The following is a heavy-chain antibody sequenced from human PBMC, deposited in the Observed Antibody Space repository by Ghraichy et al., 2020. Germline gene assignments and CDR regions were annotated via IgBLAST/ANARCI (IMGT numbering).Heavy chain of an antibody. Sequence: LSLTCAASGFTVSSNYMSWVRQAPGKGLEWVSVIYSGGSTYYADSVKGRFTISRDNSKNTLYLQMNSLRAEDTAVNYCASPNGRNSGYDYLDGMDVWGQGTTVTVSS. V-gene: IGHV3-66*01. CDR1: GFTVSSNY. CDR3: ASPNGRNSGYDYLDGMDV. CDR2: IYSGGST. J-gene: IGHJ6*02. D-gene: IGHD5-12*01.